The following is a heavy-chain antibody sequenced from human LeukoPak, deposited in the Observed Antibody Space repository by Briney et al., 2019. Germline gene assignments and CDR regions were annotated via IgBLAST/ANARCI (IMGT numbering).Heavy chain of an antibody. D-gene: IGHD4-17*01. V-gene: IGHV3-23*01. CDR1: GFTFSSYA. Sequence: GGSLRLSCGASGFTFSSYAMSWVRQATGKGLEWVSAISGSGGSTYYADSVKGRFTISRDNSKNTLYLQMNSLRAEDTAVYYCAKGLDYGDLMTEFDPWGQGTLVTVSS. CDR3: AKGLDYGDLMTEFDP. J-gene: IGHJ5*02. CDR2: ISGSGGST.